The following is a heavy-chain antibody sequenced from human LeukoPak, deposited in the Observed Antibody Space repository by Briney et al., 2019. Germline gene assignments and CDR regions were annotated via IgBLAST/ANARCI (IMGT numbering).Heavy chain of an antibody. D-gene: IGHD3-10*01. CDR1: GGSISNYF. J-gene: IGHJ4*02. Sequence: PSETLSLTCTVSGGSISNYFWSWIRQAPGKGLEWIGYIYYSGISNSNPSVWSRVTISVDTSKNQFSLKLTSVTAADTAIYYCARDPYGSGIFDYWGQGALVTVSS. V-gene: IGHV4-59*01. CDR3: ARDPYGSGIFDY. CDR2: IYYSGIS.